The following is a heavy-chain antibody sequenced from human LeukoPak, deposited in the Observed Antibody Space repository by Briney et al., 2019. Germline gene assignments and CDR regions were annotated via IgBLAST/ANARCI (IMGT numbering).Heavy chain of an antibody. CDR2: IYHSGST. CDR3: ARHRTDDYGVMNAFDI. V-gene: IGHV4-38-2*01. Sequence: SETLSLTCAASGYSISSAYYWGWIRQPPGKGLEWIGTIYHSGSTYYNPSLKSRVTISVDTSQNQFSLKLSSVTAADTAVYYCARHRTDDYGVMNAFDIWGQGTMVTVSS. D-gene: IGHD4-17*01. J-gene: IGHJ3*02. CDR1: GYSISSAYY.